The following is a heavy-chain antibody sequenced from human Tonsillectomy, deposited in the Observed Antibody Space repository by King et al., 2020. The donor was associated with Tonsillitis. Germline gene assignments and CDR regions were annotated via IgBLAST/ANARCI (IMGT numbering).Heavy chain of an antibody. V-gene: IGHV4-30-4*07. Sequence: VQLQESGPGLVKPSQTLSLTCAVSGGSVSSGDYSWSWLRQPPGKGLEWIGYIYYSGSTYYNPSLKSRVTISVDTSKNQFSLKLSSVTAADTAVYYFARDRYYDSSGYETQDAFDIWGQGTMVTVSS. D-gene: IGHD3-22*01. CDR1: GGSVSSGDYS. CDR2: IYYSGST. CDR3: ARDRYYDSSGYETQDAFDI. J-gene: IGHJ3*02.